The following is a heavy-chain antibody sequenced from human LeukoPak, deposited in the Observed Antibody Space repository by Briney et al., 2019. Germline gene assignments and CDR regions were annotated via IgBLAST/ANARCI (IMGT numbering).Heavy chain of an antibody. CDR2: ISGYNGNT. CDR3: ARSSLGTITAGPYDY. CDR1: GYTFSSYG. J-gene: IGHJ4*02. D-gene: IGHD5-12*01. Sequence: ASVKVSCKASGYTFSSYGIAWVRQAPGQGLEWMGWISGYNGNTNYAQKLQGRVSMTTDTSTTTAYMELRSLTSDDTALYYCARSSLGTITAGPYDYWGQGTLVTVSS. V-gene: IGHV1-18*01.